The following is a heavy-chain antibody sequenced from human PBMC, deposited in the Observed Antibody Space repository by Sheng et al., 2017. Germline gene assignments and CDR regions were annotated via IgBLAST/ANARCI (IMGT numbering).Heavy chain of an antibody. D-gene: IGHD2-15*01. CDR3: VRSGVPNGFDI. Sequence: VQLVESGGGVVQPGRSLRLSCVVSGFTFSSYAMHWVRQAPGKGLEWVSRIDGDGSTTTYADSVKGRFTIFRDNAKNTLYLQMNSLRAEDTAVYYCVRSGVPNGFDIWGQGTMVTVSS. CDR1: GFTFSSYA. J-gene: IGHJ3*02. V-gene: IGHV3-74*02. CDR2: IDGDGSTT.